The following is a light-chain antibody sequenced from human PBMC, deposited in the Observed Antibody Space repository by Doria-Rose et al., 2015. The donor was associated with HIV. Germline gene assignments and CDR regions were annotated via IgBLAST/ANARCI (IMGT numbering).Light chain of an antibody. V-gene: IGKV1-39*01. Sequence: GDIVTIPCRASPSMSSYLNWYQQKPGKAPKLLIYAASSLQSGVPSRFSGSGSGTDFTLTISSLQPEDFAAYYCQQSCCTLSTFGQGTKLESK. CDR2: AAS. CDR1: PSMSSY. J-gene: IGKJ2*02. CDR3: QQSCCTLST.